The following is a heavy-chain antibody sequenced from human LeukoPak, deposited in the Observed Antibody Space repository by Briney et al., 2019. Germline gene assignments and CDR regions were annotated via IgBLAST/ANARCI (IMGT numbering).Heavy chain of an antibody. J-gene: IGHJ4*02. CDR2: IYTSGST. CDR3: ARGSESSSGWKEGLDY. D-gene: IGHD6-19*01. Sequence: SETLSLTCTVSGGSISSGSYYWSWIRQPAGKGLEWIGRIYTSGSTNYNPSLKSRVTISVDTSKNQFSLKLSSVTAADTAVYYCARGSESSSGWKEGLDYWGQGTLVTVSS. V-gene: IGHV4-61*02. CDR1: GGSISSGSYY.